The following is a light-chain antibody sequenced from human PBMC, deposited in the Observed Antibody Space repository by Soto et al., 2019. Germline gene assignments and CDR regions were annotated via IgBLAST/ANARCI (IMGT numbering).Light chain of an antibody. CDR2: DVS. J-gene: IGLJ1*01. CDR1: SSDVGGYNY. V-gene: IGLV2-11*01. Sequence: QSVLTQPRSVSGSRGQSVTISCTGTSSDVGGYNYVSWYQQHPGKAPKLMIYDVSKRPSGVPDRFSGSKSGNTASLTISGLQAEDEADYYCCSYAGSYKGYVFGTGTKLTVL. CDR3: CSYAGSYKGYV.